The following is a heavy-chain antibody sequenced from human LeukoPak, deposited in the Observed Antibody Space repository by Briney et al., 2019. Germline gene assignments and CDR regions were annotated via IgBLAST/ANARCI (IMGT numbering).Heavy chain of an antibody. V-gene: IGHV3-23*01. CDR2: ISGSGGST. D-gene: IGHD3-3*01. J-gene: IGHJ4*02. CDR1: GFTFSSYG. CDR3: AKDKGLRFLLYYFDY. Sequence: GGTLRLSCAASGFTFSSYGMSWVRQAPGKGLEWVSAISGSGGSTYYADSVKGRFTISRDNSKNTLYLQMNSLRAEDTAVYYCAKDKGLRFLLYYFDYWGQGTLVTVSS.